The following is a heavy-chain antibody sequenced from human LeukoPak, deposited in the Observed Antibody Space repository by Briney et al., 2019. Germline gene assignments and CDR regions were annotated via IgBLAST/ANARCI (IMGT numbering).Heavy chain of an antibody. CDR3: ARDSGFSDYAN. D-gene: IGHD4-17*01. V-gene: IGHV3-66*01. J-gene: IGHJ4*02. CDR2: IYNDGST. CDR1: GFTVSSDY. Sequence: PGGSLRLSCVASGFTVSSDYMSWVRQAPGKGLEWVSIIYNDGSTYYANSVKGRFTISRDNSQRTIYLKMNSLRADDTATYYCARDSGFSDYANWGQGTLVTVSS.